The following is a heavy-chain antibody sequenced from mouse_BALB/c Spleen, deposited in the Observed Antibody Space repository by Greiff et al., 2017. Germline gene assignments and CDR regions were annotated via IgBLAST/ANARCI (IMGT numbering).Heavy chain of an antibody. CDR2: IYPGSGST. CDR3: ARYGGYYPFDY. CDR1: GYTFTDYV. Sequence: QVQLQQSGPELVKPGASVKMSCKASGYTFTDYVISWVKQRTGQGLEWIGEIYPGSGSTYYNEKFKGKATLTADKSSNTAYMQLSSLTSEDSAVYVCARYGGYYPFDYWGQGTTLTVSS. D-gene: IGHD2-3*01. J-gene: IGHJ2*01. V-gene: IGHV1-81*01.